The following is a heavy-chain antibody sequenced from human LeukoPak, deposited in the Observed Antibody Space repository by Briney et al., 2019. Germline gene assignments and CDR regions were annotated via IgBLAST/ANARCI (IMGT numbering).Heavy chain of an antibody. CDR2: INHSGST. Sequence: SETLSLTCAVYGGSFSGYYWSWIRQPPGKGLEWIGEINHSGSTNYNPSLKSRVTMSVDTSKNQFSLKLSSVTAADTAVYYCATPSRQVRGVYFDYWGQGTLVTVSS. D-gene: IGHD3-10*01. CDR3: ATPSRQVRGVYFDY. V-gene: IGHV4-34*01. CDR1: GGSFSGYY. J-gene: IGHJ4*02.